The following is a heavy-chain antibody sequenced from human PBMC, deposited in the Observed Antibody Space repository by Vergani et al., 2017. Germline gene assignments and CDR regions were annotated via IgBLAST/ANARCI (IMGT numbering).Heavy chain of an antibody. CDR1: GFTFRNYA. J-gene: IGHJ5*02. CDR3: ASRVSAGGGLDT. Sequence: EVDLVESGGGLAQPGGSLRLSCAASGFTFRNYAMTWVRQAPGKGLEWVSIISDNGGTTYYADSVKGRFTISRDNAKKFLYLQMNNLRAEDTALYYCASRVSAGGGLDTWGQGTLVTVS. V-gene: IGHV3-23*04. D-gene: IGHD2-15*01. CDR2: ISDNGGTT.